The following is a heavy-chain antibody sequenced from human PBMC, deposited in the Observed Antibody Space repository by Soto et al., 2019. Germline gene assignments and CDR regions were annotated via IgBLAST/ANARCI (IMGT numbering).Heavy chain of an antibody. CDR2: INDSGST. J-gene: IGHJ5*02. CDR1: GGSFSGYY. Sequence: LSLTCAVYGGSFSGYYLSWIRQPPGKGLEWIGEINDSGSTNYNPSLKSRVTISVDTSKNQFSLKLSSVTAADTAVYYCARLVVIGNWFDPWGQGTLVTVSS. CDR3: ARLVVIGNWFDP. D-gene: IGHD2-8*02. V-gene: IGHV4-34*01.